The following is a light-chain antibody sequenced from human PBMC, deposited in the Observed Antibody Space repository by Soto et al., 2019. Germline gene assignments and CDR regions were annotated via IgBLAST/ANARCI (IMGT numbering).Light chain of an antibody. CDR1: SSDVGSYNL. J-gene: IGLJ1*01. V-gene: IGLV2-23*01. CDR2: EGS. Sequence: QSALTQPASVSGSPGQSITISCTGTSSDVGSYNLVSWYQQHPGKAPKLMIYEGSKRPSGVSKRFSGSKSGNTASLTISGLQAEDEADYYCCSYAGSSLYVFGTGTKLTVL. CDR3: CSYAGSSLYV.